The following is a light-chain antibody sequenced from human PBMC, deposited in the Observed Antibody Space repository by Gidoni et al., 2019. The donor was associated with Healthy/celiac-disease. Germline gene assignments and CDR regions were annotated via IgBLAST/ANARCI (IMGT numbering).Light chain of an antibody. CDR1: SLRSYY. Sequence: SSELTQDPAVSVALGQTVRITCQGYSLRSYYASWYQQKPGQAPVLVIYGKNNRPSGIPDRFSGSSSGNTASLTITGAQAEDEADYYCNSRDNSGNHVVFGGGTKLTVL. CDR2: GKN. CDR3: NSRDNSGNHVV. J-gene: IGLJ2*01. V-gene: IGLV3-19*01.